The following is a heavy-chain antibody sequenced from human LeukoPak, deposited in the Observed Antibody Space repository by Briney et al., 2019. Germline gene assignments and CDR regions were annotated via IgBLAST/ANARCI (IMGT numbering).Heavy chain of an antibody. CDR3: AKDDPPLMWQWLVPGAFDI. CDR1: GFTFSSYG. CDR2: ISGSGGST. Sequence: PGGTLRLSCAASGFTFSSYGMSWVRQAPGKGLEWVSAISGSGGSTYYADSVKGRFTISRDNSKNTLYLQMNSLRAEDTAVYYCAKDDPPLMWQWLVPGAFDIWGQGTMVTVSS. D-gene: IGHD6-19*01. J-gene: IGHJ3*02. V-gene: IGHV3-23*01.